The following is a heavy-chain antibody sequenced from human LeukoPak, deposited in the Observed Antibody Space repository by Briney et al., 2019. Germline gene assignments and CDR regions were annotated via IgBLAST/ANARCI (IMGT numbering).Heavy chain of an antibody. Sequence: GGSLRLSCAASGFTVSDNYMTWVRQAPGKGLEWVSSICSAGATLYSASVKGRFAISRDNSKNTLYCQMNSLSAEDMAVYYCARIEWERLGRAFDIWGQGTMVTVSS. J-gene: IGHJ3*02. CDR2: ICSAGAT. CDR1: GFTVSDNY. D-gene: IGHD1-26*01. CDR3: ARIEWERLGRAFDI. V-gene: IGHV3-53*05.